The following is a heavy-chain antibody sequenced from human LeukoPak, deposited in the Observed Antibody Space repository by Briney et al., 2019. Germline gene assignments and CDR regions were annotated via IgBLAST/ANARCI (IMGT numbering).Heavy chain of an antibody. V-gene: IGHV4-34*01. CDR1: GGSFSGYY. Sequence: PSGTLSLTCAVYGGSFSGYYWSWIRQPPGKGLEWIGEINHSGSTNYNPSLKSRVTISVDTSKNQFSLKLSSVTAADTAVYYCARRPMIPRSSWFDPWGQGTLVTVSS. D-gene: IGHD3-22*01. J-gene: IGHJ5*02. CDR3: ARRPMIPRSSWFDP. CDR2: INHSGST.